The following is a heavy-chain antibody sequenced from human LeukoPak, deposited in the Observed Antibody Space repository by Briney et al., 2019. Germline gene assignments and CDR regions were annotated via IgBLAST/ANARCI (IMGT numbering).Heavy chain of an antibody. CDR1: GYTFTGYY. V-gene: IGHV1-2*02. D-gene: IGHD6-19*01. J-gene: IGHJ4*02. Sequence: ASVKVSCKPSGYTFTGYYLHWVRQAPGQGPEWMGWINPNTGATMYSQKFQGRVTMTRDTSVSTGYMELRSLTSDDSAVHYCARDRVGSGWPRPYYFEIWGQGTLVTVSS. CDR2: INPNTGAT. CDR3: ARDRVGSGWPRPYYFEI.